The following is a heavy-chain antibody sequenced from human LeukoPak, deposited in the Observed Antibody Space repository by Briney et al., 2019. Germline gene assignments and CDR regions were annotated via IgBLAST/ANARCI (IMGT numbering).Heavy chain of an antibody. Sequence: SETLSLTCTVSGGSISSYYWSWIRQPPGKGLEWIGYIYYSGSTNYNPSLKSRVTISVDTSKNQFSLKLSSVTAADTAVYYCARPGDYERRDAFDIWGQGTMVTVSS. D-gene: IGHD4-17*01. V-gene: IGHV4-59*01. CDR3: ARPGDYERRDAFDI. J-gene: IGHJ3*02. CDR2: IYYSGST. CDR1: GGSISSYY.